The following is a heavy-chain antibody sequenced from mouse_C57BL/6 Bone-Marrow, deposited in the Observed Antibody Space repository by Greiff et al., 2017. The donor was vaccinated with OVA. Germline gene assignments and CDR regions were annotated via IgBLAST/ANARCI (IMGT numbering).Heavy chain of an antibody. D-gene: IGHD1-1*01. J-gene: IGHJ4*01. CDR2: INPNNGGT. V-gene: IGHV1-26*01. CDR1: GYTFTDYY. Sequence: EVQLQHSGPELVKPGASVKISCKASGYTFTDYYMNWVQQSPGKSLEWIGDINPNNGGTSYTQKFKGKATLTVDKSSSTAYMELRSLTSEDSAVYYCAREYDGSSYHAMDYWFQGTSVTVTA. CDR3: AREYDGSSYHAMDY.